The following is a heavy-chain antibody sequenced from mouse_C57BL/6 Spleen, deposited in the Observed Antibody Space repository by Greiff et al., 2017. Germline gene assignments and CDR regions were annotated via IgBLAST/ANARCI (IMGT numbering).Heavy chain of an antibody. J-gene: IGHJ4*01. CDR1: GYTFTSYW. CDR3: ARWSNSGAMDY. Sequence: QVQLQQSGAELVRPGSSVKLSCKASGYTFTSYWMHWVKQRPIQGLEWIGNIDPSDSDTHYNQKFKDKATLTVDKSSSTAYMQLSSLTSEDSAVYYCARWSNSGAMDYWGQGTTVTVSS. D-gene: IGHD2-5*01. V-gene: IGHV1-52*01. CDR2: IDPSDSDT.